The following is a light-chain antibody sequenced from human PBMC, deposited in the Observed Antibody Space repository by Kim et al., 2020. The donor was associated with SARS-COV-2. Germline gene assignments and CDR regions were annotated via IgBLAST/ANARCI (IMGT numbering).Light chain of an antibody. CDR1: QSVGSK. Sequence: EIVMTQSPATLSVSPGERATLSCRASQSVGSKIAWYQQNPGQAPRLLIYGASTRATGIPVRFSGSGSGTEFTLTISSLQSEDFAVYYCQQYNDWLYTFGQGTKVDIK. V-gene: IGKV3-15*01. J-gene: IGKJ2*01. CDR2: GAS. CDR3: QQYNDWLYT.